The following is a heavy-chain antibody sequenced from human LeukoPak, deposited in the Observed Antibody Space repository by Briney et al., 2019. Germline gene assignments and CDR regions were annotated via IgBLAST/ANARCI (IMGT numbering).Heavy chain of an antibody. V-gene: IGHV3-53*01. D-gene: IGHD5-24*01. J-gene: IGHJ4*02. CDR1: GFTVGSNY. CDR3: ARGGGNGYNYRPFED. CDR2: IYSDGRS. Sequence: PGGSLRLSCAASGFTVGSNYMSWVRQAPGRGLEWVSVIYSDGRSYYADSVKGRFTISRDNSKNTLYLQMHSLRAEDTAKFYCARGGGNGYNYRPFEDWGQGTVVTVSS.